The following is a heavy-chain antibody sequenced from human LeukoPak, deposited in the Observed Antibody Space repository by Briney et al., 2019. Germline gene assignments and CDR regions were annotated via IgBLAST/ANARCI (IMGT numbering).Heavy chain of an antibody. CDR1: GFTFSSYG. Sequence: PGGSLRLSCAASGFTFSSYGMHWVRQAPGKGLEWVAVIWYDGSNKYYADSVKGRFTISRDNSKNTLYLQMNSLRDEDTGVYYCAKGLRTGVGPYMGYHYYMDVWGKGATVTVSS. D-gene: IGHD3-16*01. J-gene: IGHJ6*03. V-gene: IGHV3-33*06. CDR2: IWYDGSNK. CDR3: AKGLRTGVGPYMGYHYYMDV.